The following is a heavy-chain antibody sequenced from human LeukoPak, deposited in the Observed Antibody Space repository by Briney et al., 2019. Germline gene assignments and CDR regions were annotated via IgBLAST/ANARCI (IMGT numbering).Heavy chain of an antibody. D-gene: IGHD3-3*01. Sequence: SETLSLTCAVCGGSFSGYYWRWIRQPPGKGLEWIGEINHSGSTNYNPPLKSRVTISVDTSKNQLSLKLSSVTAADTAVYYCARGGIRITIFGVATRGFDYWGQGTLVTVSS. CDR1: GGSFSGYY. CDR3: ARGGIRITIFGVATRGFDY. CDR2: INHSGST. V-gene: IGHV4-34*01. J-gene: IGHJ4*02.